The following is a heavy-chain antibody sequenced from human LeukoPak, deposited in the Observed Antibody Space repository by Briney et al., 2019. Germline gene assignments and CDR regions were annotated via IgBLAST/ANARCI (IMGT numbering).Heavy chain of an antibody. CDR3: ARDVGLCRGGNCYPYNGFYP. Sequence: SETLSLTCSVSGGSITNDNYFWSWIRQYPGKGLEWIGYIYYSGNTYYNPSLKSRVTMSVDTSKNQFSLKVTSMTAADTAVYHCARDVGLCRGGNCYPYNGFYPWGPGILVTVSS. J-gene: IGHJ5*02. CDR2: IYYSGNT. D-gene: IGHD2-15*01. V-gene: IGHV4-31*03. CDR1: GGSITNDNYF.